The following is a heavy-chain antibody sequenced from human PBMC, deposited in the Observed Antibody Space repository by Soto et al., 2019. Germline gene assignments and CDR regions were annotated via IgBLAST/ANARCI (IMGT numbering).Heavy chain of an antibody. V-gene: IGHV1-8*01. Sequence: QVQLVQSGAEVKKPGASVKVSCKASGYTFSTYDINWVRQATGQGLEWMGWMDPSSGNTGYAQTFQGRVPMTRNTAINTAYMELSSLRSEDTAVYYCAKVSRRGSAIDFDYWGQGTLVTVSS. CDR2: MDPSSGNT. CDR3: AKVSRRGSAIDFDY. J-gene: IGHJ4*02. CDR1: GYTFSTYD. D-gene: IGHD3-10*01.